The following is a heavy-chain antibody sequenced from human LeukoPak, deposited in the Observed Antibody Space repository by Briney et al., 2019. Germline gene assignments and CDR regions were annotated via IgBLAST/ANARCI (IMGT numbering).Heavy chain of an antibody. J-gene: IGHJ4*02. D-gene: IGHD2-15*01. CDR2: IYSGGST. V-gene: IGHV3-53*01. CDR1: GFTVSSNY. CDR3: AKSGYCSGGSCSPTVPTWDY. Sequence: GGSLRLSCAASGFTVSSNYMSWVRQAPGKGLEWVSVIYSGGSTYYADSVKGRFTISRDNSKNTLYLQMNSLRAEDTAVYYCAKSGYCSGGSCSPTVPTWDYWGQGTLVTVSS.